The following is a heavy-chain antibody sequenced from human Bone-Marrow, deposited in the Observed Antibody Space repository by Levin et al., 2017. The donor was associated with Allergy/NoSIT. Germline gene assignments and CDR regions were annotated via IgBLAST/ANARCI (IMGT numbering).Heavy chain of an antibody. V-gene: IGHV4-34*01. D-gene: IGHD2-2*01. CDR1: GGSFSGSY. Sequence: LSQTLSLTCAVYGGSFSGSYWSWIRQPPGKGLEWIGEINHSGSTNYNPSLKSRVTISVDTSKNQFSLKLSSVTAADTAVYYCARGRVVVVPAAIGWFDPWGQGTLVTVSS. CDR2: INHSGST. CDR3: ARGRVVVVPAAIGWFDP. J-gene: IGHJ5*02.